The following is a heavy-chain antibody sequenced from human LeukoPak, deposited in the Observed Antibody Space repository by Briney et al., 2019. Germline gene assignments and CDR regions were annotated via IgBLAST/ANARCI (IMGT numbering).Heavy chain of an antibody. Sequence: PGESLEISWQGSGYRFTSYWIGWVRPLPGKGLEWMGIIYPGDADTRYSPSFQGQVTISADKSISTAYLQWSSLKASDTAMYYCARHRYSSGWKPLDYWGQGTLVTVSS. J-gene: IGHJ4*02. V-gene: IGHV5-51*01. CDR3: ARHRYSSGWKPLDY. CDR2: IYPGDADT. D-gene: IGHD6-19*01. CDR1: GYRFTSYW.